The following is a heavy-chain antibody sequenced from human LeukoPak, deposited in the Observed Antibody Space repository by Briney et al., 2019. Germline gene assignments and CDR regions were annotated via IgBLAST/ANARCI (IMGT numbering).Heavy chain of an antibody. CDR2: ISTSGRTV. D-gene: IGHD2-8*01. Sequence: MTGGSLRLSCAASGFTFSDYYINWIRQAPGKGLEWISYISTSGRTVDYADPVKGRFTISRDNAKNSLYLQMNSLRAEDTAVYYCAREKMMVSARPFAFDLWGQGTLVTVSS. J-gene: IGHJ5*02. V-gene: IGHV3-11*01. CDR3: AREKMMVSARPFAFDL. CDR1: GFTFSDYY.